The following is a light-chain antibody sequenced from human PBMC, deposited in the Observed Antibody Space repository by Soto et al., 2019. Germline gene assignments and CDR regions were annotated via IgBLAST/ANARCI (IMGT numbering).Light chain of an antibody. J-gene: IGLJ2*01. CDR2: EDN. V-gene: IGLV6-57*01. CDR3: QSYDSSNVV. CDR1: SGSIASNY. Sequence: NFMLTQPHSVSASPGRTVTISCTRSSGSIASNYVQWYQQRPGSSPTTVIYEDNQRPSGVPDRFSGSIDSSSKSASLTISGLKTEDEADYYCQSYDSSNVVFGGGTKVTVL.